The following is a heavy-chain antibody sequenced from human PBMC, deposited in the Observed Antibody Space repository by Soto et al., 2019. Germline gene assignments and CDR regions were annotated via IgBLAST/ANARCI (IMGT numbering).Heavy chain of an antibody. V-gene: IGHV3-30*18. D-gene: IGHD3-3*01. Sequence: QVQLVESGGGVVQPGRSLRLSCAASGFTFSSYGMHWVRQAPGKGLEWVAVISYDGSNKYYADSVKGRFTISRDNSKNTLYLQMNSLRAEDTAVYYCAKGYDFWSGYWDYWGQGTLVTVSS. CDR3: AKGYDFWSGYWDY. J-gene: IGHJ4*02. CDR1: GFTFSSYG. CDR2: ISYDGSNK.